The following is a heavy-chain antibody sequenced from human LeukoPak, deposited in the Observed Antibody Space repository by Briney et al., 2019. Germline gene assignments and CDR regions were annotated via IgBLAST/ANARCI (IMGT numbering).Heavy chain of an antibody. CDR1: GFTFSSYS. J-gene: IGHJ6*03. Sequence: PGGSLRLSCAASGFTFSSYSMNWVRQAPGKGLEWVSSISSSSSYIYYADSVKGRFTISRDNAKNSLYLQMNSLRAEDTAVYYCAKRGYDFWSGSKKNYYMGVWGKGTTVTVSS. D-gene: IGHD3-3*01. CDR2: ISSSSSYI. CDR3: AKRGYDFWSGSKKNYYMGV. V-gene: IGHV3-21*01.